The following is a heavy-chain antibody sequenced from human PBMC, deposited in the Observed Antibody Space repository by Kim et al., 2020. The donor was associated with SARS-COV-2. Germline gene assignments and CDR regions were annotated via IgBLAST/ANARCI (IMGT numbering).Heavy chain of an antibody. CDR1: GFTFSSYE. D-gene: IGHD3-9*01. J-gene: IGHJ3*02. Sequence: GGSLRLSCAASGFTFSSYEMNWVRQAPGKGLEWVSYISSSGGTIYCADSVKGRFTISRDNAKNSLYLQMNSLRAEDTAVYYCARDLGLRYFDYDAFDIWGQGTMVTVSS. CDR3: ARDLGLRYFDYDAFDI. CDR2: ISSSGGTI. V-gene: IGHV3-48*03.